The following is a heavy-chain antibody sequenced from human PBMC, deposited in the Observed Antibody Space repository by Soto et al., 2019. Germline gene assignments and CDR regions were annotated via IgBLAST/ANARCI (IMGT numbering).Heavy chain of an antibody. CDR1: GDTVSSTSAA. J-gene: IGHJ6*02. Sequence: LSQTLSLTCAISGDTVSSTSAAWTWIRQSPSRGLEWLGKTYYRSKWYNEYAVSVKSRISINADTSKNQFSLQLDSVTPEDTAVYYCARGGYSMDVWGQGTTVTVSS. V-gene: IGHV6-1*01. CDR2: TYYRSKWYN. CDR3: ARGGYSMDV.